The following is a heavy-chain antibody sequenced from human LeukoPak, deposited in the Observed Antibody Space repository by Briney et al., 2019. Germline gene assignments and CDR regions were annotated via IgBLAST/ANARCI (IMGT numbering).Heavy chain of an antibody. CDR1: GYTFTSYD. Sequence: ASVKVSCKASGYTFTSYDINWVRQATGQGLEWMGWMNPNSGNTGYAQKFQGRVTMTRNTSISTAYMELSSLRSEDTAVYYCAKLSYYYDSSGYYYWFDPWGQGTLVTVSS. D-gene: IGHD3-22*01. CDR3: AKLSYYYDSSGYYYWFDP. J-gene: IGHJ5*02. V-gene: IGHV1-8*01. CDR2: MNPNSGNT.